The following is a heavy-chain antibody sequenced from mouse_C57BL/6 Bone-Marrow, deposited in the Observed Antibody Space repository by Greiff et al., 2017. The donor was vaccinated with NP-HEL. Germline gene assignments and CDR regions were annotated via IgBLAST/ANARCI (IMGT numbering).Heavy chain of an antibody. J-gene: IGHJ1*03. D-gene: IGHD1-1*01. V-gene: IGHV1-76*01. CDR2: IYPGSGNT. CDR3: ARSRVYYYGSSYVGWYFDV. CDR1: GYTFTDYY. Sequence: QVQLKESGAELVRPGASVKLSCKASGYTFTDYYINWVKQRPGQGLEWIARIYPGSGNTYYNEKFKGKATLTAEKSSSTAYMQLSSLTSEDSAVYFCARSRVYYYGSSYVGWYFDVWGTGTTVTVSS.